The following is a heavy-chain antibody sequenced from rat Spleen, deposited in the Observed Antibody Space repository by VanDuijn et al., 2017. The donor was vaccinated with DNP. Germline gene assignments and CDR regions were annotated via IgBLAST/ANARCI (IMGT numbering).Heavy chain of an antibody. CDR1: GYSITTNY. Sequence: EVQLQESGPGLVKPSQSLSLTCSVTGYSITTNYWGWIRKFPGNKMEWMGYINNAGSTNYNPPLKSQISITRDTSKNQFFLELNSVTTEDTATYYCARWTMAFDYWGQGVMVTVSS. D-gene: IGHD1-3*01. V-gene: IGHV3-1*01. J-gene: IGHJ2*01. CDR2: INNAGST. CDR3: ARWTMAFDY.